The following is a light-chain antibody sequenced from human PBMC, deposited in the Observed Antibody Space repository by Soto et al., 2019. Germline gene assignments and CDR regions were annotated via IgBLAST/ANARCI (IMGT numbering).Light chain of an antibody. CDR1: SSDVGAYNF. CDR2: EVT. J-gene: IGLJ1*01. CDR3: SSYTSSNTPYV. V-gene: IGLV2-14*01. Sequence: QSVLTQPASVSGSPGQSITMSCTGSSSDVGAYNFVSWYQHHPGKAPQLILYEVTTRPSGVSSRFSGSKSGNTASLTISGLQADDEANYYCSSYTSSNTPYVFGTGTKV.